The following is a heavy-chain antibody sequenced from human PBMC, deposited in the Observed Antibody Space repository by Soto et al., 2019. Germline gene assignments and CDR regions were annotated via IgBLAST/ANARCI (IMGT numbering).Heavy chain of an antibody. Sequence: QVQLQESGPGLVKPSETLSLTCTVFGGSISSYYWSWIRQPPGKGLEWIGYIYYSGRTNYNPSLKSRVTISVDTSKNQFSLKLSSVTAADTAVYYCARGYCSSTICYIWDNWFDPWGQGTLVTVSS. V-gene: IGHV4-59*01. J-gene: IGHJ5*02. CDR1: GGSISSYY. CDR2: IYYSGRT. CDR3: ARGYCSSTICYIWDNWFDP. D-gene: IGHD2-2*02.